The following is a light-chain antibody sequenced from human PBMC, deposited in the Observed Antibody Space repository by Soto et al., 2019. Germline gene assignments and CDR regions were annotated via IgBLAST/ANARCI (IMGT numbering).Light chain of an antibody. CDR1: SSDVGGYNY. CDR2: EVS. V-gene: IGLV2-14*01. CDR3: SSYTSSSTPYV. J-gene: IGLJ1*01. Sequence: QSALTQPASVSGSPGQSITISCTGTSSDVGGYNYVSWYQQHPGKAPKLMIYEVSNRSSGVSNRFSGSKSGDTASLTISGLQAEDEADYYCSSYTSSSTPYVFGTGTNVTVL.